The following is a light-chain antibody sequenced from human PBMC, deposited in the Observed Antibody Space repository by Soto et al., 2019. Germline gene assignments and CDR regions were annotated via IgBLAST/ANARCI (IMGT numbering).Light chain of an antibody. CDR3: SSYTRSSTYV. J-gene: IGLJ1*01. CDR1: SSDVGYYNY. Sequence: QSALTQPASVSGSPGQSIAISCTGTSSDVGYYNYVSWYQQHPGKAPKVMIYDVNNRPSGVSDRSSGSKSGNTASLTISGLQAEDEADYYCSSYTRSSTYVFGTGTKVTVL. V-gene: IGLV2-14*01. CDR2: DVN.